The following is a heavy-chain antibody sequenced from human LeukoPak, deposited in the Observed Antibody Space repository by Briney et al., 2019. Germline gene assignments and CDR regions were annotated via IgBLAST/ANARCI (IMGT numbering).Heavy chain of an antibody. CDR2: ISNSGSTM. CDR3: AKDILSRSEWGEASWFDP. V-gene: IGHV3-11*01. J-gene: IGHJ5*02. CDR1: AFIFNNYY. D-gene: IGHD2-15*01. Sequence: GGSLRLSCAASAFIFNNYYMSWIRQAPEKGLECVSYISNSGSTMFYADSVKGRFTISRDNAKNSLYLQMNSLRAEDTALYYCAKDILSRSEWGEASWFDPWGQGTLVTVSS.